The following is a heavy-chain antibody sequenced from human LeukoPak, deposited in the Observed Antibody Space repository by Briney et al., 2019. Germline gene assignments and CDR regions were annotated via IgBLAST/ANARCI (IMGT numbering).Heavy chain of an antibody. Sequence: GGFLRLSCAASGFTVSSNYMSWVRQAPGKGLEWVSVIYSGGDTHYADSVKGRFTISRDNSKNTLYLQINGLRAEDTAVYYCARDVYGANYFDNWGQGTLVTVSS. CDR2: IYSGGDT. D-gene: IGHD4-17*01. CDR3: ARDVYGANYFDN. CDR1: GFTVSSNY. V-gene: IGHV3-66*01. J-gene: IGHJ4*02.